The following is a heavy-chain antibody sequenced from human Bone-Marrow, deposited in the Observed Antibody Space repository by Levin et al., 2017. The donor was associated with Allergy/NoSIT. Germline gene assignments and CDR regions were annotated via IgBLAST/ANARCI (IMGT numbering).Heavy chain of an antibody. Sequence: KSGGSLRLSCAASGFTFSSYSMNWVRQAPGKGLEWVSSISSSSSYIYYADSVKGRFTISRDNAKNSLYLQMNSLRAEDTAVYYCARDTRGSKGFGLDYWGQGTLVTVSS. V-gene: IGHV3-21*01. J-gene: IGHJ4*02. CDR3: ARDTRGSKGFGLDY. CDR1: GFTFSSYS. CDR2: ISSSSSYI. D-gene: IGHD2-15*01.